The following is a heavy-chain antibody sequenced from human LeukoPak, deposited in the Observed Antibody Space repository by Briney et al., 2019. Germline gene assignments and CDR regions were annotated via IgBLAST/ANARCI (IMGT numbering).Heavy chain of an antibody. V-gene: IGHV1-18*01. CDR1: GYTFTSYG. Sequence: ASVKVSCKASGYTFTSYGISWVRQAPGQGLEGMGWISAYNGNTNYAQKLQGRVTMTTDTSTSTAYMELRSLRSDDTAVYYCARAPEGRFLEWLPADYWYFDLWGRGTLVTVSS. J-gene: IGHJ2*01. D-gene: IGHD3-3*01. CDR2: ISAYNGNT. CDR3: ARAPEGRFLEWLPADYWYFDL.